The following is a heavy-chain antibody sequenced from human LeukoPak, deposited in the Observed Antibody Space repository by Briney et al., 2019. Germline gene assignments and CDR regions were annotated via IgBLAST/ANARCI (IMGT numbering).Heavy chain of an antibody. CDR1: GGSFSGYY. CDR3: ARQNGVGLFTLP. D-gene: IGHD2-8*01. CDR2: INHSGST. V-gene: IGHV4-34*01. Sequence: SETLSLTSAAYGGSFSGYYWSWIRQPPGKGLEWIGEINHSGSTNYNPSLKSRVTISVDTSKNQFSLKVTSVTAADTAVYYCARQNGVGLFTLPGGQGTLVTVSS. J-gene: IGHJ4*02.